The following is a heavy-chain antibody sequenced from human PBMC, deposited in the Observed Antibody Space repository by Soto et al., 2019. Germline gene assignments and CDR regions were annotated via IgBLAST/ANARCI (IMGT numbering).Heavy chain of an antibody. D-gene: IGHD3-3*01. CDR2: ISSSGSTI. CDR3: ARISFFLAAIDAFDI. Sequence: GGSLRLSCAASGVPFSDYYMSWIRQAPGKGLEWVSYISSSGSTIYYADSVKGRFTISRDNAKNSLYLQMNSLRAEDTAVYYCARISFFLAAIDAFDIWGQGTMVT. J-gene: IGHJ3*02. V-gene: IGHV3-11*01. CDR1: GVPFSDYY.